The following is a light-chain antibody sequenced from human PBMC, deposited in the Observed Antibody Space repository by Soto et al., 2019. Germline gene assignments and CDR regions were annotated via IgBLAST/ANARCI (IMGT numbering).Light chain of an antibody. CDR1: SSDVGNYDF. J-gene: IGLJ2*01. V-gene: IGLV2-23*02. Sequence: QSVLTQPASVSGSPGQSITISCTGTSSDVGNYDFVSWYQQHPGKAPKLMIYEVAKRPSGVSNRFSGSKSANTASLTISGLQAEDEADYHCCSYAGSNTLLFGGGTQLTVL. CDR3: CSYAGSNTLL. CDR2: EVA.